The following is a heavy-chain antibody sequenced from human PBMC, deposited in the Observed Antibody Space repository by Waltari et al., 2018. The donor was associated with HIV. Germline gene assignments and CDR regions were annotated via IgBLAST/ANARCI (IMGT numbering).Heavy chain of an antibody. CDR3: ARRSSGGMDV. CDR2: INTSSGRT. CDR1: GYTFTGYY. Sequence: QVQLVQSGAEVKKPGASVKVSCKASGYTFTGYYMHWVRQAPGQGFEWMGWINTSSGRTNYAQKCQGRVTMTRDTSISTAYMELSRLRSDDTAVYYCARRSSGGMDVWGQGTTVTVSS. D-gene: IGHD6-13*01. J-gene: IGHJ6*02. V-gene: IGHV1-2*02.